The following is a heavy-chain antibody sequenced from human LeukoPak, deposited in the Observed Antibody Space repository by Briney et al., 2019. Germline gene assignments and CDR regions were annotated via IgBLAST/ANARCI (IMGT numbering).Heavy chain of an antibody. CDR2: IRSSGATT. Sequence: GGSLRLSCATSGFAFNNYAMTWVRQAPGKGLEWVSAIRSSGATTYYADSVKGRFTISRDNSKNTVNLQMNSLRAEDTAIYYCTKARDDYGVDTIDSWGQGTLVTVSS. D-gene: IGHD3-3*01. CDR3: TKARDDYGVDTIDS. CDR1: GFAFNNYA. J-gene: IGHJ4*02. V-gene: IGHV3-23*01.